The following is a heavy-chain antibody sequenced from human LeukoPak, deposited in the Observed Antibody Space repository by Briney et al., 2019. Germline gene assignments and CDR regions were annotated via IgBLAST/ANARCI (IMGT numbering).Heavy chain of an antibody. V-gene: IGHV3-23*01. J-gene: IGHJ5*02. CDR1: GFTFSSYA. CDR2: ISGSGGST. CDR3: AKEASYCTNGVCYSRIFDT. D-gene: IGHD2-8*01. Sequence: GGSLRLSCAASGFTFSSYAMSWVRQAPGKGLEWVPAISGSGGSTFYADSVKGRFTMSRDNSKNTLYLQMNSLRAEDTAVYYCAKEASYCTNGVCYSRIFDTWGQGTLVTVSS.